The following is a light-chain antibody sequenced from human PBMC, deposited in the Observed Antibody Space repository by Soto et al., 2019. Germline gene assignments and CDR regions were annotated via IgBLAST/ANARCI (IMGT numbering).Light chain of an antibody. Sequence: DIQMTQSPSSLSASVGDRVTITCRASQSISSYLNWYQQKPGKAPKLLIYAASSLQSGVPSRFSGSGSGTDFTLNISSLQPEDFATYYCQQSYSTPYTFGQGNKLEIK. J-gene: IGKJ2*01. CDR1: QSISSY. CDR2: AAS. CDR3: QQSYSTPYT. V-gene: IGKV1-39*01.